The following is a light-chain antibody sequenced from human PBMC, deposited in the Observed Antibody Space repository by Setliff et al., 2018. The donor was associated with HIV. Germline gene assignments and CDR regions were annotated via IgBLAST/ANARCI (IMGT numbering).Light chain of an antibody. CDR3: QVWDSTTDHYV. Sequence: SYELTQPPSVSLAPGETATITCGGNNIGCKSVHWYQQKPGQAPVLVIFYDPDRLSGIPERFSGSNSGNTATLTISRVDAGDEADYYCQVWDSTTDHYVFGSGTKVTVL. V-gene: IGLV3-21*01. J-gene: IGLJ1*01. CDR1: NIGCKS. CDR2: YDP.